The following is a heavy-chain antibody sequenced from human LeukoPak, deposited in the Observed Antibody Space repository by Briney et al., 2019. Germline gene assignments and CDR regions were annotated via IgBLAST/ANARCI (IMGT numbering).Heavy chain of an antibody. CDR2: ISSNGGST. CDR1: GFTFSSYA. V-gene: IGHV3-64*01. CDR3: AKYFTVTTDNFDY. J-gene: IGHJ4*02. Sequence: QPGGSLRLSCAASGFTFSSYAMHWVRQAPGKGLEYVSAISSNGGSTYYANSVKGRFTISRDNSKNTLYLQMNSLRAEDTAVYYCAKYFTVTTDNFDYWGQGTLVTVSS. D-gene: IGHD4-17*01.